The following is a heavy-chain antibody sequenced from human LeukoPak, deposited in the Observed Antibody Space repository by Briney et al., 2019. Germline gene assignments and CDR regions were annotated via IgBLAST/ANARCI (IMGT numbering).Heavy chain of an antibody. CDR2: IHNSGST. V-gene: IGHV4-4*07. J-gene: IGHJ4*02. Sequence: SETLSLTCTVSGGSISSYYWSWIRQPAGKGLEWIGRIHNSGSTNYNPSLKSRVTMSVDTSKNQFSLKLSSVTAADTAVYYCARDQYYYDSSGYLFDYWGQGTLVTVSS. D-gene: IGHD3-22*01. CDR3: ARDQYYYDSSGYLFDY. CDR1: GGSISSYY.